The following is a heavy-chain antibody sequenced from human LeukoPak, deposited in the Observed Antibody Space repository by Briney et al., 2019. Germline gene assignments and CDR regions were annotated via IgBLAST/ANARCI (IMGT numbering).Heavy chain of an antibody. D-gene: IGHD4-23*01. Sequence: SETLSLTCAVYGGSFSGYYWSWIRQPPGKGLEWTGEINHSGSTNYNPSLKSRVTISVDTSKNQFSLKLSSVTAADTAVYYCARVRSLRNSYYYYMDVWGKGTTVTVSS. J-gene: IGHJ6*03. V-gene: IGHV4-34*01. CDR3: ARVRSLRNSYYYYMDV. CDR2: INHSGST. CDR1: GGSFSGYY.